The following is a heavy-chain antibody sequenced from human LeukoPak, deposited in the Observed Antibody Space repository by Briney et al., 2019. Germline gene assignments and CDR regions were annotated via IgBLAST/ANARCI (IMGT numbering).Heavy chain of an antibody. Sequence: PSETLSLTCTVSGGSISTYHWNWIRKSPEKGLEWIGYMQSTGNSNYNPSLKSRVTMSVDMSRSQIVLNLSSVTPADTAVYFCARDKQHSYGRYFDHWGQGILVTVSS. D-gene: IGHD5-18*01. CDR1: GGSISTYH. J-gene: IGHJ4*02. CDR2: MQSTGNS. V-gene: IGHV4-59*01. CDR3: ARDKQHSYGRYFDH.